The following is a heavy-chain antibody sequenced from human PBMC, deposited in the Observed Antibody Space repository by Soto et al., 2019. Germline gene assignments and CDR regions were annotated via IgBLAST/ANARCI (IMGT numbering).Heavy chain of an antibody. V-gene: IGHV4-30-4*01. D-gene: IGHD2-15*01. Sequence: QVQLQESGPGLVKPSQTLSLTCTVPGGSISSGNYYWSWIRQPPGKGLEWIGFISYSGSAHYNPSLKSRVNMSVDTSKKQFSLNLSFVTAADTAVYYCATMGTPATGLYYFDFWGQGTLFTVSS. CDR3: ATMGTPATGLYYFDF. CDR1: GGSISSGNYY. CDR2: ISYSGSA. J-gene: IGHJ4*02.